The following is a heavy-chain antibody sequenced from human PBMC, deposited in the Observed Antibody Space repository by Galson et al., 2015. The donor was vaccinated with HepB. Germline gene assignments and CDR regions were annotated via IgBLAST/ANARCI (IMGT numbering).Heavy chain of an antibody. CDR1: GFTFSSYA. V-gene: IGHV3-30-3*01. D-gene: IGHD1-26*01. Sequence: SLRLSCAASGFTFSSYAMHWVRQAPGKGLEWVAVISYDGSNKYYADSVKGRFTISRDNSKNTLYLQMNSLRAEDTAVYYCARGGGIVAPHWYFDLWGRGTLVTVSS. CDR2: ISYDGSNK. CDR3: ARGGGIVAPHWYFDL. J-gene: IGHJ2*01.